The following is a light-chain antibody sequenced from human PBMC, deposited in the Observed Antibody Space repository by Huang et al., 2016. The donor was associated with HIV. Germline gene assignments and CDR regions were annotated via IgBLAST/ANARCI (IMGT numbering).Light chain of an antibody. V-gene: IGKV1-5*03. CDR2: KAS. Sequence: DIQMTQSPSTLSASVGDSVTITCRACQSISDYWAWYQQKPGEAPNLLIYKASSLEGGVPPRYSGSGSGTEFTLTISSLQADDVATYYCQQYNNYPWTFGQGTLVEIK. CDR3: QQYNNYPWT. J-gene: IGKJ1*01. CDR1: QSISDY.